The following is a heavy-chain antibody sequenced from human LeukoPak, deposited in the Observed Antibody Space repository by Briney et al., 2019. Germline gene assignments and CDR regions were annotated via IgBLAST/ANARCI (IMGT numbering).Heavy chain of an antibody. V-gene: IGHV1-2*02. CDR2: INPNSGGT. J-gene: IGHJ4*02. D-gene: IGHD6-13*01. CDR3: ARDSSSWQPDFDY. CDR1: GYTFTGYY. Sequence: ASVKVSCKASGYTFTGYYMHWVRQAPGQGLEWMGWINPNSGGTNYAQKFQGRVTMTRDTSISTAYMELSRLRSDDTAAYYCARDSSSWQPDFDYWGQGTLVTVSS.